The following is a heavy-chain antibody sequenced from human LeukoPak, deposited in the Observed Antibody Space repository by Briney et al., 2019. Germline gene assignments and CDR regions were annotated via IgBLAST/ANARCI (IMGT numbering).Heavy chain of an antibody. V-gene: IGHV4-59*13. D-gene: IGHD3-16*01. CDR3: ARYLRQLGTFYLDH. CDR1: GASISSDY. Sequence: PSETLSLTCTVSGASISSDYWTWIRQPPGMGLEWIGYIYYSGTTNYNPSLKSRVTMSVDTSRNQFSLELPSVTAADSAVYYCARYLRQLGTFYLDHWGQGTLVTVSS. CDR2: IYYSGTT. J-gene: IGHJ4*02.